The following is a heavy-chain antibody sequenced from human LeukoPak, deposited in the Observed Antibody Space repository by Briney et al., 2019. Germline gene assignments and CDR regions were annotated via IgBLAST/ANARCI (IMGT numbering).Heavy chain of an antibody. D-gene: IGHD1-7*01. CDR3: ARARTGTTSGWFDP. V-gene: IGHV4-4*07. CDR1: GGSISSYY. CDR2: IYTSGCT. J-gene: IGHJ5*02. Sequence: SETLSLTCTVSGGSISSYYWSWIRQPAGKGLEWIGRIYTSGCTNYNPSLKSRVTISVDTSKNQFSLKLSSVTAADTAVYYCARARTGTTSGWFDPWGQGTLVTVSS.